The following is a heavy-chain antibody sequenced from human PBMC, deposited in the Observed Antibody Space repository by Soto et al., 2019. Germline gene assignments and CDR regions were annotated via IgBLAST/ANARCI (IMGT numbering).Heavy chain of an antibody. J-gene: IGHJ6*02. V-gene: IGHV3-66*01. Sequence: GGSLRLSCAVSGFAVGTNYMTWVRQAPGKGLDWVSVIYGDGNTYYADSVEGRFTISRDNSKNTLSLQMNSLRVEDTAVYYCARSIAAAGSFGPYYYYGMDVWGQGTTVTVSS. CDR1: GFAVGTNY. CDR2: IYGDGNT. D-gene: IGHD6-13*01. CDR3: ARSIAAAGSFGPYYYYGMDV.